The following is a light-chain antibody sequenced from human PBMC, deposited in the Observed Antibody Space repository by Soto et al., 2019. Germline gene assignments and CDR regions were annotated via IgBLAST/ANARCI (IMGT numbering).Light chain of an antibody. Sequence: DIQMTQSPSSLSASLGYIVTITCRARETISSLLAWYHQKKVKAPKLMIYNASTLKWGVPSRVRGSGSGTEFTLTIRSLQPDDFATYYCQHYNSYSEAFGQGTKVDIK. CDR1: ETISSL. V-gene: IGKV1-5*03. CDR2: NAS. J-gene: IGKJ1*01. CDR3: QHYNSYSEA.